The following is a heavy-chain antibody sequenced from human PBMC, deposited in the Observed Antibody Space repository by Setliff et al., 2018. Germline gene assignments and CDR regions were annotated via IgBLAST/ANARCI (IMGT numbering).Heavy chain of an antibody. CDR2: IIPIFGTN. J-gene: IGHJ6*03. CDR3: ARESVVVVTTTNYYYYIDV. D-gene: IGHD2-21*02. V-gene: IGHV1-69*05. CDR1: GGAFSNYG. Sequence: PVKVSCKASGGAFSNYGITWVRQAPGQGLEWMGGIIPIFGTNTYAQKFLGRVTITTDESSSTGYMELSSLRSEDTAVYFCARESVVVVTTTNYYYYIDVWGEGTTVTVSS.